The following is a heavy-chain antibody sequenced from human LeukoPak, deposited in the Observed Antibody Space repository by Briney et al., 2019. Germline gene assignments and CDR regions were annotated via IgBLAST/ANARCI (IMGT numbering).Heavy chain of an antibody. J-gene: IGHJ4*02. Sequence: PPETLSLTCTVSGGSISSYYWSWIRQPPGKGLEWIGYIYYSGSTNYNPSLKSRVTISVDTSKNQFSLKLSSVTAADTAVYYCARAPAAISPFDYWGQGTLVTVSS. V-gene: IGHV4-59*01. CDR2: IYYSGST. D-gene: IGHD2-2*02. CDR1: GGSISSYY. CDR3: ARAPAAISPFDY.